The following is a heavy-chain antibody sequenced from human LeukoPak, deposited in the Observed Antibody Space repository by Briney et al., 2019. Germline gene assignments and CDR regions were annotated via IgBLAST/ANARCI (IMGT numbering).Heavy chain of an antibody. CDR1: GGSFSGYY. Sequence: SETLSLTCAVYGGSFSGYYWSWIRQPPGKGLEWIGEINHSGSTNYNPSLKSRVTISVDTSKNQFSLKLSSVTAADTAVYYCAGVRDIVVVTKYWYFDLWGRGTLVTVSS. CDR3: AGVRDIVVVTKYWYFDL. CDR2: INHSGST. V-gene: IGHV4-34*01. D-gene: IGHD2-21*02. J-gene: IGHJ2*01.